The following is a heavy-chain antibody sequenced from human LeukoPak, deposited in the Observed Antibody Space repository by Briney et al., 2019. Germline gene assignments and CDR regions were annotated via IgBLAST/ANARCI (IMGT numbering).Heavy chain of an antibody. J-gene: IGHJ5*02. CDR3: ARAPVLLWFGELSGNWFDP. Sequence: PSETLSLTCTVSGGSVSSGSYYWSWIRQPPGKGLEWIVYIYYSGSTNYNPSLKSRVTISVDTSKNQFSLKLSSVTAADTAVYYCARAPVLLWFGELSGNWFDPWGQGTLVTVSS. CDR2: IYYSGST. D-gene: IGHD3-10*01. V-gene: IGHV4-61*01. CDR1: GGSVSSGSYY.